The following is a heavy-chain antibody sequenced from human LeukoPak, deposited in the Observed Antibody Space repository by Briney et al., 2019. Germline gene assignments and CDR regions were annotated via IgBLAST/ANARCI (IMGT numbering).Heavy chain of an antibody. D-gene: IGHD3-3*01. CDR2: TYYRSKWYN. CDR1: GDSVSSNSAA. CDR3: ARDLGYYDFWSGSTNYYYYYYYMDV. V-gene: IGHV6-1*01. J-gene: IGHJ6*03. Sequence: SQTLSLTCAISGDSVSSNSAAWNWIRQSPSRGLEWLGRTYYRSKWYNDYAVSVKSRITINPDTSKNQFSLQLNSVTPEDTAVYYCARDLGYYDFWSGSTNYYYYYYYMDVWGKGTTVTVSS.